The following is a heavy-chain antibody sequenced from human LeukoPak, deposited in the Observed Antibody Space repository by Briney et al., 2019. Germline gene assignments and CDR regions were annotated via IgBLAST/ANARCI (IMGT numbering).Heavy chain of an antibody. CDR3: ARYYCSGGSCYSADYNWFDP. J-gene: IGHJ5*02. V-gene: IGHV5-51*01. CDR1: GYRFTDYW. D-gene: IGHD2-15*01. CDR2: IYPGNSET. Sequence: GESLKISCKGSGYRFTDYWIGRVRQKPGRGLEWMGIIYPGNSETRYSPSFQGQVTISVDKSINTAYLQWSSLKASDTAMYYCARYYCSGGSCYSADYNWFDPWGQGTLVTVSS.